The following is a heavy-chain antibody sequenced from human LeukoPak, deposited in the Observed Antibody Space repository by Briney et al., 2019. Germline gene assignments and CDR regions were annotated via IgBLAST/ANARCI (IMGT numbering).Heavy chain of an antibody. CDR2: INHSGST. CDR3: ARGGATLIEYHDAFDI. J-gene: IGHJ3*02. V-gene: IGHV4-34*01. CDR1: GGSFSGYY. D-gene: IGHD2-2*01. Sequence: SSETLSLTCAVYGGSFSGYYWSWIRQPPGKGLEWIGEINHSGSTNYNPSLKSRVTISVDTSKNRFSLKLSSVTAADTAVYYCARGGATLIEYHDAFDIWGQGTMVTVSS.